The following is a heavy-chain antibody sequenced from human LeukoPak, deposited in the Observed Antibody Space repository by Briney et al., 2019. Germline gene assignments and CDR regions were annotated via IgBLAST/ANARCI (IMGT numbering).Heavy chain of an antibody. V-gene: IGHV4-39*01. CDR2: IYYSGST. D-gene: IGHD3-22*01. CDR3: ARLGRRITMIVGEEYWFDP. J-gene: IGHJ5*02. CDR1: GGSISSSSYY. Sequence: PSETLSLTCTVSGGSISSSSYYWGWIRQPPGKGLEWIGSIYYSGSTYYNPSLKSRVTISVDTSKNQFSLKLSSVAAADTAVYYCARLGRRITMIVGEEYWFDPWGQGTLVTVSS.